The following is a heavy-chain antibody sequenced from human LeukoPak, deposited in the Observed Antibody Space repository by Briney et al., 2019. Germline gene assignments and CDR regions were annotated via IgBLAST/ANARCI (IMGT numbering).Heavy chain of an antibody. V-gene: IGHV3-7*01. CDR1: GFTFSSYW. J-gene: IGHJ5*02. D-gene: IGHD5-18*01. CDR2: IKQDGSEK. CDR3: ASGGQIWIS. Sequence: PGGSLRLSCAVSGFTFSSYWMSWVRQAPGKGLEWVANIKQDGSEKNYVDSVKGRFTNSRDNAKNSLYLQMNSLRAEDTAVYYCASGGQIWISWGQGTLVTVSS.